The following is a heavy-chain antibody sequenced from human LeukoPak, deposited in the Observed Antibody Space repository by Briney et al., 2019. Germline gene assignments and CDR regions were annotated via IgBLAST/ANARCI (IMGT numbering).Heavy chain of an antibody. J-gene: IGHJ4*02. CDR2: INRSGST. CDR1: GGSFSGYY. V-gene: IGHV4-34*01. D-gene: IGHD6-25*01. Sequence: PSETLSLTCAVYGGSFSGYYWSWIRQPPGKGLEWIGEINRSGSTNYNPSLKSRVTISVDTSKNQFSLKLSSVTAADTAVYYCARASSSGWNYFDYWGQGTLVTVSS. CDR3: ARASSSGWNYFDY.